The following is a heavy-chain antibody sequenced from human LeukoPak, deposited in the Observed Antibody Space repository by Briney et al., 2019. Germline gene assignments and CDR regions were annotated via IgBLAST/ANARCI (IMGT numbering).Heavy chain of an antibody. D-gene: IGHD5-18*01. Sequence: PGGSLRLSCAASGFTFSNAWMSWVRQAPGKGLERVSAISDNGVGTYYADSVKGRFTISRDNSKNTLYLQMNSLRAEDTAVYYCAKSPRGYTYGHTEYYFDFWGQGTLVTVSS. CDR1: GFTFSNAW. CDR3: AKSPRGYTYGHTEYYFDF. J-gene: IGHJ4*02. V-gene: IGHV3-23*01. CDR2: ISDNGVGT.